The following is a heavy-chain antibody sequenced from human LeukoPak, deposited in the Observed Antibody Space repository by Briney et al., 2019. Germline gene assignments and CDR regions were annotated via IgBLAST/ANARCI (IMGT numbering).Heavy chain of an antibody. V-gene: IGHV3-48*03. D-gene: IGHD3-22*01. J-gene: IGHJ3*02. Sequence: GGSLRLSCAASGFIFSSYEMNWVRQAPGKGLEWVSYISSSASTIYYADSVKGRFTISRDNAKNSLYLQMNSLRAEDTAVYYCARGGVVAYYYDSSGSDAFDIWGQGTMVTVSS. CDR3: ARGGVVAYYYDSSGSDAFDI. CDR1: GFIFSSYE. CDR2: ISSSASTI.